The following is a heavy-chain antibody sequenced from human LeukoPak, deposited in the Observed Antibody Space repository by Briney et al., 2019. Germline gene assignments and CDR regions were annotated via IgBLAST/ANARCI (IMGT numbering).Heavy chain of an antibody. V-gene: IGHV4-34*01. CDR2: INDSGNT. Sequence: SETLSLTCAVYGGSFGGYYWSWIRQSPGKGLEWIGEINDSGNTNYNPSLKSRVTMSIDTSRKHFSLRLSSVTAADTAMYYCARNSAYSTSSGVNSWGQGTLVTVSS. CDR1: GGSFGGYY. CDR3: ARNSAYSTSSGVNS. D-gene: IGHD6-6*01. J-gene: IGHJ4*02.